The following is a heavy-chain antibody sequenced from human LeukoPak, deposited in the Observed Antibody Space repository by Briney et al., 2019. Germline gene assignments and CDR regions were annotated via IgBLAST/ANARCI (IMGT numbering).Heavy chain of an antibody. Sequence: GGSLRLSCAAFGFTFDDYGMSWVRQAPGKGLEWVSSISSSSSYIYYADSVKGRFTISRDNAKNSLYLQMNSLRAEDTAVYYCARWQLWFGEPFDYWGQGTLVTVSS. V-gene: IGHV3-21*01. CDR2: ISSSSSYI. J-gene: IGHJ4*02. D-gene: IGHD3-10*01. CDR3: ARWQLWFGEPFDY. CDR1: GFTFDDYG.